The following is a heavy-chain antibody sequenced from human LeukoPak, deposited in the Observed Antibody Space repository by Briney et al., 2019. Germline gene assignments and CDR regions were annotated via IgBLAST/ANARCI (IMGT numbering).Heavy chain of an antibody. D-gene: IGHD4-17*01. Sequence: ASVKVSCKASGYTFTSYAIQWVRQAPGQRLEWMGWIDAGNGKTKYSQNFQGRVTITRDTSATTAYMDLSSRRSEDTAVYYCARARWTSTATTYYLDHWGQGTLVTVSS. V-gene: IGHV1-3*01. CDR1: GYTFTSYA. CDR2: IDAGNGKT. J-gene: IGHJ4*02. CDR3: ARARWTSTATTYYLDH.